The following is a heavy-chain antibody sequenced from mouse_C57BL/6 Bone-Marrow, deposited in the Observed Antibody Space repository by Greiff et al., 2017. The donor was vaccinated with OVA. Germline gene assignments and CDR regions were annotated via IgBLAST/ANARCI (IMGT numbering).Heavy chain of an antibody. V-gene: IGHV5-15*01. Sequence: EVQRVESGGGLVQPGGSLKLSCAASGFTFSDYGMAWVRQAPRKGPEWVAFISNLAYSIYYADTVTGRFTISRENAKNTLYLEMSSLRSEDTAMYYCARGGTDAMDYWGQGTSVTVSS. CDR2: ISNLAYSI. CDR1: GFTFSDYG. D-gene: IGHD3-3*01. CDR3: ARGGTDAMDY. J-gene: IGHJ4*01.